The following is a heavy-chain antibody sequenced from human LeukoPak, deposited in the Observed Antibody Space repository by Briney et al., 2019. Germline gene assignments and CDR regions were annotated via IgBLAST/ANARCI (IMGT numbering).Heavy chain of an antibody. J-gene: IGHJ4*02. CDR1: GYTFTSYG. D-gene: IGHD1-26*01. CDR3: ARDRPLIVGATPLDY. Sequence: ASVKVSCKASGYTFTSYGISWVRQAPGQGLEWMGWISAYNGNTNYAQKLQGRVTMTTDTSTSTAYMELRSLRSDDTAVYYCARDRPLIVGATPLDYWGQGTLVTVSS. V-gene: IGHV1-18*01. CDR2: ISAYNGNT.